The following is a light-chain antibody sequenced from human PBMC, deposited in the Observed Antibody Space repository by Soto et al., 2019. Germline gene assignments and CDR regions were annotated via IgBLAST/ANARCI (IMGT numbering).Light chain of an antibody. V-gene: IGKV3-20*01. J-gene: IGKJ4*01. CDR3: QHYRSSPPT. Sequence: ETVLTQSPGTLSLSPGERATHSCRASQSVNSNYLAWYQQKPGQAPRLLIFGASTRATGIPDRFSGTGSGTDFTLTISRLEPEDFAVYYCQHYRSSPPTFGGGTKVDI. CDR2: GAS. CDR1: QSVNSNY.